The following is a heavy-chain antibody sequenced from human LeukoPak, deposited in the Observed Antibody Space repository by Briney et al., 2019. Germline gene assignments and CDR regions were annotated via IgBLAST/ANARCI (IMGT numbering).Heavy chain of an antibody. D-gene: IGHD3-22*01. Sequence: GGSLRLSCAASGFTFSSYSMNWVRQAPGKGLEWVSSISSSSSYIYYADSVKGRFTISRDNGKNSLYLQMNSLRAEDTAVYYCARDANYYDSSGYPYHLDYWGQGTLVTVSS. CDR2: ISSSSSYI. CDR1: GFTFSSYS. V-gene: IGHV3-21*01. CDR3: ARDANYYDSSGYPYHLDY. J-gene: IGHJ4*02.